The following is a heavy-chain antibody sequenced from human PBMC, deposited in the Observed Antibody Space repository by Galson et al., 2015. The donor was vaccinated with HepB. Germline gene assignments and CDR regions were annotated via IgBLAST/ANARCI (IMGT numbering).Heavy chain of an antibody. D-gene: IGHD3-9*01. V-gene: IGHV3-64D*06. J-gene: IGHJ4*02. CDR2: ISSNGGST. CDR1: GFTFSSYA. Sequence: SLRLSCAASGFTFSSYAMHWVRQAPGKGLEYVSAISSNGGSTYYADSVKGRFTISRDNSKNTLYLQMSSLRAEDTAVYYCVKDQGRAYLRYFDWLLPDYWGQGTLVTVSS. CDR3: VKDQGRAYLRYFDWLLPDY.